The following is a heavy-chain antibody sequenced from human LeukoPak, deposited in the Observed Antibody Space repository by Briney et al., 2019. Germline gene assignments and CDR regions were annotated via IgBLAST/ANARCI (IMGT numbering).Heavy chain of an antibody. Sequence: ASVKVSCKASGYTFTSYAMHWVRQAPGQRLEWMGWINAGNGNTKYSQKLQGRVTITRDTSASTAYMELSSLRSEDTAVYYCAREGSIVAFDIWGQGTMVTVSS. V-gene: IGHV1-3*01. CDR2: INAGNGNT. CDR1: GYTFTSYA. D-gene: IGHD3-16*02. J-gene: IGHJ3*02. CDR3: AREGSIVAFDI.